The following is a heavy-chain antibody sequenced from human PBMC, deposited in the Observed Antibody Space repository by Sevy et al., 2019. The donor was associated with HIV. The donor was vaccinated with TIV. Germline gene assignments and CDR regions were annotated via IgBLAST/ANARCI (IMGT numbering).Heavy chain of an antibody. CDR1: GFTFSSYA. CDR3: AREGDRGVVSDAFDI. D-gene: IGHD3-3*01. V-gene: IGHV3-30-3*01. Sequence: GGSLRLSCAASGFTFSSYAMHWVRQAPGKGLEWVAVISYDGSNKYYADSVKGRFTISRDNSKNTLYLQMNSLRAEDTAVYYCAREGDRGVVSDAFDIWGLGTMVTVSS. CDR2: ISYDGSNK. J-gene: IGHJ3*02.